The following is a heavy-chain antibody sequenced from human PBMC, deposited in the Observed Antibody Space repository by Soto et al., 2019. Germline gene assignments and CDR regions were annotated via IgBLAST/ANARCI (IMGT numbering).Heavy chain of an antibody. CDR1: GGTFSSYA. J-gene: IGHJ4*02. CDR3: TRAPLGIIVAPDF. Sequence: ASVKVSCKASGGTFSSYAISWVRQAPGQGLEWMGRIIPILGIANYAQKFRDRVTVSTDTSTSTTYMELSSLTSEDTAVYYCTRAPLGIIVAPDFWGQGTLVTAPQ. CDR2: IIPILGIA. V-gene: IGHV1-69*04. D-gene: IGHD3-22*01.